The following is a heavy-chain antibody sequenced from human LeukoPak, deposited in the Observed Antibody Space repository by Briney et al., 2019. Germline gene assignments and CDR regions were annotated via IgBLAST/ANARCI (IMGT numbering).Heavy chain of an antibody. D-gene: IGHD3-9*01. CDR1: GGSMSSSSYY. CDR3: AREHFDWLSVSKINCFDP. CDR2: IYYSGNT. J-gene: IGHJ5*02. Sequence: SETLSLTCIVSGGSMSSSSYYWGWIRQPPGKGLEWIGSIYYSGNTYYNVSLKSRVTISVDTSKNQFSLKLSSVTAADTAEDYFAREHFDWLSVSKINCFDPWGQGTLVTVSS. V-gene: IGHV4-39*07.